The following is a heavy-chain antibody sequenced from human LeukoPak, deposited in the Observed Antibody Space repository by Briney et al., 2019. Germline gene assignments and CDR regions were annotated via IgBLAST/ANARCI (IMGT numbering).Heavy chain of an antibody. CDR1: GFTFSRHG. D-gene: IGHD3-3*01. J-gene: IGHJ4*02. V-gene: IGHV3-30*03. CDR2: ISNDGSRK. CDR3: ARDRAWNYFDY. Sequence: GKSLRLTCAPSGFTFSRHGMHWVRQAPGKGLEWVAIISNDGSRKYYAHSVEGRFTISRDNSKNTLYLQMDSLRAEDTAVYYCARDRAWNYFDYWGQGTLVTVSS.